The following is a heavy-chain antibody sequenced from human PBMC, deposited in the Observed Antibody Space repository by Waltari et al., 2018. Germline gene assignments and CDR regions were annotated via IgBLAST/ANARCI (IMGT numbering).Heavy chain of an antibody. V-gene: IGHV3-9*01. J-gene: IGHJ4*02. Sequence: EVQLVESGGGLVQPGRSLRLSCAASGFTFDDYAMHWVRLAPGKGLEWVSGISWNSGSIGYADSGKGRFTISRDNAKNSLYLQMNSLRAEDTALYHCAKDKAVTTLYYFDYWGQGTLVTVSS. D-gene: IGHD4-17*01. CDR1: GFTFDDYA. CDR2: ISWNSGSI. CDR3: AKDKAVTTLYYFDY.